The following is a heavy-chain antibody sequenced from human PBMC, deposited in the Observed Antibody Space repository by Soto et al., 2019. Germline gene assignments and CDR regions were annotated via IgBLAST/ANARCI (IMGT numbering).Heavy chain of an antibody. V-gene: IGHV1-18*04. CDR2: SSAYNGNT. J-gene: IGHJ3*02. CDR1: GYTFTTYG. D-gene: IGHD3-22*01. CDR3: ARHRGRGYYHSSGNFVDAIDI. Sequence: ASVKVSCKASGYTFTTYGINWVRQAPAQVIEWMGWSSAYNGNTKYAQKFQGRVTMTTDTSTSTAYMELRSLRSDDTAVYYCARHRGRGYYHSSGNFVDAIDILDQGPLVTVS.